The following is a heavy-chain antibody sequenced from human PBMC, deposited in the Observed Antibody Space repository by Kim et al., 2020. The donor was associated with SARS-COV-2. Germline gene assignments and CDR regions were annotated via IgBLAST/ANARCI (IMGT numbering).Heavy chain of an antibody. V-gene: IGHV3-64D*09. CDR2: SQ. Sequence: SQYYARSMKRRLTITRDTSNDTLYLQMTSLRAEDTAVYYCVRAPKLSDDPWGEGTLVTVSS. J-gene: IGHJ5*02. CDR3: VRAPKLSDDP. D-gene: IGHD3-16*02.